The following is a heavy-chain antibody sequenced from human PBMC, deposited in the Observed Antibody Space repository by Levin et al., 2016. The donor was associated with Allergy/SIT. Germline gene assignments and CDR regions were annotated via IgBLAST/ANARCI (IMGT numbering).Heavy chain of an antibody. D-gene: IGHD2-2*01. V-gene: IGHV4-34*01. CDR3: ARVGIVVVPAAMFGWFDP. J-gene: IGHJ5*02. CDR2: INHSGST. Sequence: PGKGLEWIGEINHSGSTNYNPSLKSRVTISVDTSKNQFSLKLSSVTAADTAVYYCARVGIVVVPAAMFGWFDPWGQGTLVTVSS.